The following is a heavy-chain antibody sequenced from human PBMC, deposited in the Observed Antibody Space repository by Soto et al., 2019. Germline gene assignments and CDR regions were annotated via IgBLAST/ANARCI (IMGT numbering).Heavy chain of an antibody. V-gene: IGHV1-69*13. CDR1: GGTFRNYG. CDR2: IIPVFGTT. D-gene: IGHD2-15*01. Sequence: GASVKVSCKASGGTFRNYGIGWVRQGPGQGLEWMGGIIPVFGTTNYAQKFQGRVTITADESTSTAYIEVSSLRSEDTAMFYCGRYCSGGSCHTLDYYGMDVWGQGTTVTVS. J-gene: IGHJ6*02. CDR3: GRYCSGGSCHTLDYYGMDV.